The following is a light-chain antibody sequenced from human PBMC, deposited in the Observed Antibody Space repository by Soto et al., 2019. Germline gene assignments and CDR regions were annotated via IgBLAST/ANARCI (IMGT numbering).Light chain of an antibody. CDR2: EVS. Sequence: QSALTQPASVSGSPGQSLTISCTGTSSDVGGYNYVSWYQQHPGKAPKLMIYEVSNRPSGVSNRFSGSKSGNTASLTISGLQPEDEADYYCSSYTRSSTLEVFGGGTKVTVL. J-gene: IGLJ2*01. CDR1: SSDVGGYNY. CDR3: SSYTRSSTLEV. V-gene: IGLV2-14*01.